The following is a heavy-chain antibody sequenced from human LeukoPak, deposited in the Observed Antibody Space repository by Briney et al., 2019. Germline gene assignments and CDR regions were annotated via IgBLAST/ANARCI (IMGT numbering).Heavy chain of an antibody. V-gene: IGHV4-34*01. CDR3: ARVAATRYYYYYYGMDV. Sequence: SETLSLTCAVYGGSFSGYYWSWIRQPPGKGLEWIGEINHSGSTNYNPSLKSRVTISVDTSKNLFSLKLSSVTAADTAVYYCARVAATRYYYYYYGMDVWGQGTTVTVSS. D-gene: IGHD2-15*01. CDR2: INHSGST. J-gene: IGHJ6*02. CDR1: GGSFSGYY.